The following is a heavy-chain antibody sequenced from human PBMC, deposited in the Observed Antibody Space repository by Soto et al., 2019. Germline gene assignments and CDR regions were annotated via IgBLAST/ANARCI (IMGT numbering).Heavy chain of an antibody. V-gene: IGHV6-1*01. Sequence: SQTLSLTCAISGDSVSSRDAACNWIRQSPSRGLEWLGRTYYRSKWHSGYAVSLKSRIAINPDTSKNQFSLQLNSLSPEDKAVYYCARSGPGGYIDYWGQGTRVTVS. J-gene: IGHJ4*02. CDR3: ARSGPGGYIDY. CDR1: GDSVSSRDAA. D-gene: IGHD3-16*02. CDR2: TYYRSKWHS.